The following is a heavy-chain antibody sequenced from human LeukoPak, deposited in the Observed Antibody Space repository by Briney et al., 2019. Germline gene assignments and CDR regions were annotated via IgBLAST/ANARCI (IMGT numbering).Heavy chain of an antibody. CDR3: ARLGSGYYIGPDY. CDR1: GHSISSYY. V-gene: IGHV4-4*07. J-gene: IGHJ4*02. CDR2: IYTSGST. D-gene: IGHD3-3*01. Sequence: SDTLSLTRTVSGHSISSYYWRWIPQPAGKGREWIGRIYTSGSTNYNPSLKSRVTKSVDTTNNQISLKLSSVTAADTAVYYWARLGSGYYIGPDYWGQGTLVTVSS.